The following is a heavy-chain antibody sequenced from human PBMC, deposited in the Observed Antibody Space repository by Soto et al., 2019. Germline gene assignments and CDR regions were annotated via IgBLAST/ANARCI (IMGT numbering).Heavy chain of an antibody. CDR2: IIPIFGTA. CDR1: GGTFSSYA. Sequence: SVKVSCKASGGTFSSYAISWVRQAPGQGLEWMGGIIPIFGTANYAQKFQGRVTITADESTSTAYMELSSLRSEDTAVYYCARGKSEVKLLWFGDDYHYGMDVLGQGTTVTVSS. V-gene: IGHV1-69*13. CDR3: ARGKSEVKLLWFGDDYHYGMDV. J-gene: IGHJ6*02. D-gene: IGHD3-10*01.